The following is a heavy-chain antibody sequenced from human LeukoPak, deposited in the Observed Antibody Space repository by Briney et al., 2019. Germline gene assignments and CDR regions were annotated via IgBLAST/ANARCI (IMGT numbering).Heavy chain of an antibody. CDR2: ISSSGDST. CDR1: GFSFSDFS. Sequence: GGSLRLSCAASGFSFSDFSMSWIRQTPERGLECISYISSSGDSTFYAESVKGRFTISRDNARNFVYLQMNSLRVDDTAVYYCARVRRTTVTTLGYWGQGTLVTVSS. CDR3: ARVRRTTVTTLGY. V-gene: IGHV3-11*01. J-gene: IGHJ4*02. D-gene: IGHD4-17*01.